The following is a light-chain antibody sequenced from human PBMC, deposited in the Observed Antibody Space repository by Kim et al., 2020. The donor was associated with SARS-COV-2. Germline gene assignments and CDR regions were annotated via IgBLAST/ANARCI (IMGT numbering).Light chain of an antibody. CDR2: EAS. CDR1: QTISDY. Sequence: LTPGEGATLSRGASQTISDYLAWYQQKPGQAPRLLIFEASNRAPGSPARFSGSGSGTEFTLTISSLEPDDFAIYYCQQRSSWPLTFGHGTRLEIK. V-gene: IGKV3-11*01. CDR3: QQRSSWPLT. J-gene: IGKJ5*01.